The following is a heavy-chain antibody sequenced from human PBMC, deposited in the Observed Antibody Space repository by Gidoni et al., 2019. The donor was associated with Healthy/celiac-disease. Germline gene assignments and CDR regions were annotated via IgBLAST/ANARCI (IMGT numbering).Heavy chain of an antibody. CDR2: IYYSGST. Sequence: QVQLQESGPGLVKPSETLSLTCTVSGGSISSYYWSWIRQPPGKGLEWIGYIYYSGSTNYNPSLKSRVTISVDTSKNQFSLKLSSVTAADTAVYYCARDLRGYYDILTVRHDAFDIWGQGTMVTVSS. V-gene: IGHV4-59*01. J-gene: IGHJ3*02. CDR3: ARDLRGYYDILTVRHDAFDI. CDR1: GGSISSYY. D-gene: IGHD3-9*01.